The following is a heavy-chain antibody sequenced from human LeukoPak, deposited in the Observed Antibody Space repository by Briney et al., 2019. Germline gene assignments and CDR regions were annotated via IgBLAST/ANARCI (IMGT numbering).Heavy chain of an antibody. Sequence: PGGSLRLSCAASGFTVSSDYMGWVRQAPGKGLEYVSIIYSGGNTYYADSVKGRFTIPRDNSKNTLYLQMNSLRAEDTAVYYCARDSHKLHSSAYFYFFDYWGQGTLVSVSS. CDR2: IYSGGNT. J-gene: IGHJ4*02. V-gene: IGHV3-66*02. CDR3: ARDSHKLHSSAYFYFFDY. CDR1: GFTVSSDY. D-gene: IGHD3-22*01.